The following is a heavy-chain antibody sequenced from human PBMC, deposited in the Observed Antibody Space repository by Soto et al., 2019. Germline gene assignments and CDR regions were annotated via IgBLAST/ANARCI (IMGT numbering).Heavy chain of an antibody. V-gene: IGHV4-59*08. J-gene: IGHJ4*02. CDR1: GGSFSSYY. CDR2: IYYSGST. D-gene: IGHD6-13*01. CDR3: VRVGGVPSSSPGVAY. Sequence: SETLSLTCNLSGGSFSSYYWSWIRQPPGKGLEWIGYIYYSGSTNYNPSLKSRVTISVDTSKNQFSLRLTSVTAIVTAVYYCVRVGGVPSSSPGVAYWGQGILVTVSS.